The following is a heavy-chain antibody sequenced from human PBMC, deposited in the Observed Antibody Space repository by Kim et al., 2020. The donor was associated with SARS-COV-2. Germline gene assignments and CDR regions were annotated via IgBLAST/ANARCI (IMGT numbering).Heavy chain of an antibody. Sequence: GGSLRLSCAASGLTFSTYAMHWVRQAPGKGLQWVAVISYDGSNKNCADSVKDRFTISRDNSKNTLYLQMNSLRAEDTAVYYCARDSFDIWGQGTMVTVSS. V-gene: IGHV3-30*03. CDR2: ISYDGSNK. CDR1: GLTFSTYA. J-gene: IGHJ3*02. CDR3: ARDSFDI.